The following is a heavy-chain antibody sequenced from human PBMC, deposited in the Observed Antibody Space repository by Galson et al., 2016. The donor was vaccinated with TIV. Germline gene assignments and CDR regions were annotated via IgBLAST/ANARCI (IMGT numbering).Heavy chain of an antibody. CDR2: IYPPDSDS. J-gene: IGHJ4*02. CDR3: VRLGRRTVFGGITSHFYF. CDR1: GYSFSNYW. Sequence: QSGAEVKKPGESLIISCKTSGYSFSNYWIGWVRQMPGKGLEWMGIIYPPDSDSRYSPSFQGQVTMSVDKSLSTAYLRLSSLKASDTAIYYCVRLGRRTVFGGITSHFYFWAQGPLVAVSS. V-gene: IGHV5-51*03. D-gene: IGHD3-3*01.